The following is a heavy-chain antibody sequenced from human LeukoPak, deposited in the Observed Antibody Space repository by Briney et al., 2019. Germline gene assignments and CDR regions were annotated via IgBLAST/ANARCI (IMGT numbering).Heavy chain of an antibody. CDR1: GFTFSSYA. D-gene: IGHD6-6*01. V-gene: IGHV3-23*01. CDR3: AKRVPYSSSSVYFDK. CDR2: ISGSYSTT. Sequence: GGSLRLSCAASGFTFSSYAMSWVRQAPGKGLEWVSGISGSYSTTYYADSVKGRFTISRDNSKNTLYLQVNSLRTDDTAVYYCAKRVPYSSSSVYFDKWGQGTPVTVSS. J-gene: IGHJ4*02.